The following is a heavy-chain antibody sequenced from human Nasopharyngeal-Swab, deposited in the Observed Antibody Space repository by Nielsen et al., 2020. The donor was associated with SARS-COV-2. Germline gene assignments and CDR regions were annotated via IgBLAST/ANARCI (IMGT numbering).Heavy chain of an antibody. J-gene: IGHJ4*02. CDR2: IHSSGGTT. V-gene: IGHV3-23*01. CDR3: AKGPGAGGYHSVYYFDY. D-gene: IGHD5-12*01. CDR1: EFTFSSYE. Sequence: GGSLRLSCAASEFTFSSYEMSWVRQAPGKGLEWVSSIHSSGGTTRYADAVRGRFTISRDNSKNTLCLQMNSLRAEDTAIYYCAKGPGAGGYHSVYYFDYWGQGTLVTVSS.